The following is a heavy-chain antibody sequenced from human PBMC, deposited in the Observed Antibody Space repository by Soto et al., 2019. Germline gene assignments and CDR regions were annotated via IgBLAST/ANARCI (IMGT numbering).Heavy chain of an antibody. Sequence: EVQLLESGGGLVQPGGSLRLSCAASGFTFSSYAMSWVRQAPGKGLEWVSAISGSGGSTYYADSVKGRFTISRDNCKNTPQLEMNSLRAEDTAVYYCAKEVGSGRTLGADYWGQGTLVTVSS. CDR3: AKEVGSGRTLGADY. D-gene: IGHD3-10*01. V-gene: IGHV3-23*01. CDR1: GFTFSSYA. CDR2: ISGSGGST. J-gene: IGHJ4*02.